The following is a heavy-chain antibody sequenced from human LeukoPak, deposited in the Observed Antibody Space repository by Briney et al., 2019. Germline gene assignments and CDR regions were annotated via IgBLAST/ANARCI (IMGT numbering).Heavy chain of an antibody. CDR2: IHPSGIF. Sequence: PSETLSLTCAVYGGSFDDYYCSWIRQPPGKGLEWIGEIHPSGIFYYNSSLMSRVTISIDTSKSQFSLRLTSVTAADTGFYYCARGRDRSKAGDHWGQGSLVTVSS. J-gene: IGHJ4*02. CDR1: GGSFDDYY. V-gene: IGHV4-34*01. CDR3: ARGRDRSKAGDH. D-gene: IGHD5-24*01.